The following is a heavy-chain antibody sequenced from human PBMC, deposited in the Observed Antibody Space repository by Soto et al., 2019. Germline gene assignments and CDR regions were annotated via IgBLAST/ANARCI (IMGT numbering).Heavy chain of an antibody. Sequence: VSCSSPWGTSIRDGTKSVGCPPPQGLEWMGWISAYNGNTNYAQKLQGRVTMTTDTSTSTAYMELRSLRSDDTAVYYCARVGYCRGGRWYVNDSWGPGNPVTVSP. CDR3: ARVGYCRGGRWYVNDS. J-gene: IGHJ4*02. CDR2: ISAYNGNT. CDR1: WGTSIRDG. D-gene: IGHD2-15*01. V-gene: IGHV1-18*01.